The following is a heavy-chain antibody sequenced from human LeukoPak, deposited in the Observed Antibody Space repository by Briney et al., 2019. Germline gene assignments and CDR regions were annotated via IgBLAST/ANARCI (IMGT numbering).Heavy chain of an antibody. Sequence: PGGSLRLSCAASGFTFTSHSMNWVRPAPGKGLEWVSSISSSSSYIYYADSVKGRFTISRDNAKNSLYLQMNSLRAEDTAVYYCARADERTRGAFDIWGQGTMVTVSS. D-gene: IGHD1-7*01. J-gene: IGHJ3*02. CDR2: ISSSSSYI. CDR1: GFTFTSHS. V-gene: IGHV3-21*01. CDR3: ARADERTRGAFDI.